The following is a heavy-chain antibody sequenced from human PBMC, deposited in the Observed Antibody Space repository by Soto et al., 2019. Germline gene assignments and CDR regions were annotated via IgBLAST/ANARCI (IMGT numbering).Heavy chain of an antibody. CDR2: ISPYSGNT. CDR3: ARGSYYYDSSGYYLGNDAFDI. Sequence: GASVKVSCKASGYTFTSYGISWVRQAPGQGLEWMGWISPYSGNTNYAQKLQGRVTMTTDTSISTAYMELRSLRSDDTAVYYCARGSYYYDSSGYYLGNDAFDIWGQGTMVTVSS. J-gene: IGHJ3*02. CDR1: GYTFTSYG. D-gene: IGHD3-22*01. V-gene: IGHV1-18*01.